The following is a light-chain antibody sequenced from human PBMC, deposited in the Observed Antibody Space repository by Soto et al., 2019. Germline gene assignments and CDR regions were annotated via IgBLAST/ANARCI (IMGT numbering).Light chain of an antibody. V-gene: IGLV2-14*03. CDR1: RSDIGGYNF. J-gene: IGLJ3*02. CDR3: SSYRSSSTLAV. Sequence: QAALTQPGSVSGSPGQSITISCPGTRSDIGGYNFVSWYQQHPGKAPKLIIYDVTNRPSGVSHRFSGSKSGNTASLTISGLQADDEADYYCSSYRSSSTLAVFGGGTKLTVL. CDR2: DVT.